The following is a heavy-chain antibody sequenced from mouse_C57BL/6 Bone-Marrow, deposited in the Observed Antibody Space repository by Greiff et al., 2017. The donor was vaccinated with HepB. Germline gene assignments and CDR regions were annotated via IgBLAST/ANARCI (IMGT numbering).Heavy chain of an antibody. CDR2: ISSGGSYT. D-gene: IGHD2-5*01. J-gene: IGHJ2*01. V-gene: IGHV5-6*02. CDR3: ARQDYSNYGFDY. Sequence: DVKLVESGGDLVKPGGSLKLSCAASGFTFSSYGMSWVRQTPDKRLEWVATISSGGSYTYYPDSVKGRFTISRDNAKNTLYLQMSSLKSEDTAMYYCARQDYSNYGFDYWGQGTTLTVSS. CDR1: GFTFSSYG.